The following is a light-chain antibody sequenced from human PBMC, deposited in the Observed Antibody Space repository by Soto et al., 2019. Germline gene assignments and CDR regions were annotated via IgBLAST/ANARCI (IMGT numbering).Light chain of an antibody. CDR1: SGHTNYA. Sequence: QPVLTQSPSASASLGASVKLTCILSSGHTNYAIAWHRQQPEKGPRYLMKLNSDGSHRKGDGIPDRFSGSSSGPERYLTISSLQSEDEADYYCQTWGTGIQVFGGGTKVTVL. CDR3: QTWGTGIQV. CDR2: LNSDGSH. J-gene: IGLJ3*02. V-gene: IGLV4-69*01.